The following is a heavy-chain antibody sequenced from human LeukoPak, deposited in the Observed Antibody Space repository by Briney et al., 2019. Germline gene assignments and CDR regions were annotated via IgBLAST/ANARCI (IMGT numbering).Heavy chain of an antibody. Sequence: GGSLRLSCAASGFTFSSYAMHWVRQAPGKGLEWVAVISYDGSNKYSADSVKGRFTISRDNAKNSLYLQMNSLRAEDTAVYYCARMADSSGYYVYFDYWGQGTLVTVSS. D-gene: IGHD3-22*01. CDR1: GFTFSSYA. CDR3: ARMADSSGYYVYFDY. J-gene: IGHJ4*02. V-gene: IGHV3-30*04. CDR2: ISYDGSNK.